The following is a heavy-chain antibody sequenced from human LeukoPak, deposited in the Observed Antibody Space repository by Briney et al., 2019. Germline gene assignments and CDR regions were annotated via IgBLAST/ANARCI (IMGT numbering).Heavy chain of an antibody. CDR3: AKEGVGQQLEGGASETYYYYYGLDV. Sequence: PAGSLRLSCAASGFTFSSYAMTWVRQAPGEGLEWVSAVTGGGLSTYYAGSVKGRFTVSRDNSKNTLYLQMNSLRAEDTAVYYCAKEGVGQQLEGGASETYYYYYGLDVWGQGTTVTVSS. J-gene: IGHJ6*02. CDR1: GFTFSSYA. CDR2: VTGGGLST. D-gene: IGHD6-13*01. V-gene: IGHV3-23*01.